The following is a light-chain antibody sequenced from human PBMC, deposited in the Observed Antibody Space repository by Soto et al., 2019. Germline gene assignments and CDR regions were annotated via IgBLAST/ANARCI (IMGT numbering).Light chain of an antibody. Sequence: MTQSPSSLSASVGDTTTITCRASRTINTYLNWFQQKPGEPPRLLIYGASTRATGIPARFSGSGSGTEFTLTISSLQSEDFAVYYCQQYNNWPPVTFGPGTKVDI. CDR2: GAS. V-gene: IGKV3-15*01. J-gene: IGKJ3*01. CDR1: RTINTY. CDR3: QQYNNWPPVT.